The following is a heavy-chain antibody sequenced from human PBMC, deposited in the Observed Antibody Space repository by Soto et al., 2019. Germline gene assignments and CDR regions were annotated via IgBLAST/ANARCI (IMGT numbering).Heavy chain of an antibody. J-gene: IGHJ4*02. CDR3: ARMVGDCSGGSCFDY. Sequence: SGPTLVNPTQTLTLTCTFSGFSLSTSGMCVSWIRQPPGKALEWLARIDWDDDKYYSTSLKTRLTISKDTSKNQVVLTMTNMDPVDTATYYCARMVGDCSGGSCFDYWGQGTLVTVSS. D-gene: IGHD2-15*01. CDR2: IDWDDDK. V-gene: IGHV2-70*11. CDR1: GFSLSTSGMC.